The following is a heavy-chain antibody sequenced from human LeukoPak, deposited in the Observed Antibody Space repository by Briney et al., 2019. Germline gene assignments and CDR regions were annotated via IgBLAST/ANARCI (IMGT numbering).Heavy chain of an antibody. CDR3: ARRYCSSTSCSLHYFDY. CDR1: GFTFSSYA. CDR2: ISGSGNST. J-gene: IGHJ4*02. D-gene: IGHD2-2*01. V-gene: IGHV3-23*01. Sequence: GGSLRLSCAASGFTFSSYAMTWVRQAPGKGLEWVSAISGSGNSTYYADSVKGRFTISRDNSKNTLYLQMNSLRAEDTAVYYCARRYCSSTSCSLHYFDYWGQGTLVTVSS.